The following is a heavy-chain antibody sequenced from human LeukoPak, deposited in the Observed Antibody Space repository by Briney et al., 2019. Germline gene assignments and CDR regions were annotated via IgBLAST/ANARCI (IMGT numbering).Heavy chain of an antibody. Sequence: RASVKVSCKASGYTFTSYGISWLRQAPGQGLEWMGWISAYNGNTNYAQKLQGRVTMTTDTSTSTAYMELRSLRSDDTAVYYCASEPGYCSSTSCPYFDYWGQGTLVTVSS. D-gene: IGHD2-2*01. CDR3: ASEPGYCSSTSCPYFDY. CDR1: GYTFTSYG. V-gene: IGHV1-18*01. CDR2: ISAYNGNT. J-gene: IGHJ4*02.